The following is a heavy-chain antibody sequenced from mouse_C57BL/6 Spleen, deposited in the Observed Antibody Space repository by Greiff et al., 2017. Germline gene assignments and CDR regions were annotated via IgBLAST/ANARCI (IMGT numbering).Heavy chain of an antibody. V-gene: IGHV7-3*01. CDR3: AGGSSQYYYAMDY. Sequence: EVQLVEPGGGLVQPGGSLSFPCAVSGFTFTDYYISWVRQPPGKSLEWLGFIRNNANGYTTEYSAPVKGRFTISRDNSQIILYLQMNALRAEDSATYYCAGGSSQYYYAMDYWGQGTSVTVSS. CDR2: IRNNANGYTT. D-gene: IGHD1-1*01. J-gene: IGHJ4*01. CDR1: GFTFTDYY.